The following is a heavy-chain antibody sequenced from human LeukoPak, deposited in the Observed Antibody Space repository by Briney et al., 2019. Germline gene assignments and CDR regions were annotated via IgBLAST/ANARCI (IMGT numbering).Heavy chain of an antibody. D-gene: IGHD2-2*01. J-gene: IGHJ5*02. CDR1: GGSISSGGYY. Sequence: SETLSLTCTVSGGSISSGGYYWSWIRQHPGKGLEWIGYIYYSGSTYYNPSLKSRVTISVDTSKNQFSLKLSSVTAADTGVYYCAIYEGPYCSSTSCYANWFDPWGQGTLVTVSS. CDR2: IYYSGST. CDR3: AIYEGPYCSSTSCYANWFDP. V-gene: IGHV4-31*03.